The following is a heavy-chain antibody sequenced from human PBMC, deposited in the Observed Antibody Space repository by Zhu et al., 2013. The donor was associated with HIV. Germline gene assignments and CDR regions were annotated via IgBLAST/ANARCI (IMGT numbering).Heavy chain of an antibody. D-gene: IGHD3-9*01. CDR3: ARGNILTGYYKSYETYYFDY. CDR1: GGTFSSYA. J-gene: IGHJ4*02. CDR2: IIPIFGTA. Sequence: QVQLVQSGAEVKKPGSSVKVSCKASGGTFSSYAISWVRQAPGQGLEWMGGIIPIFGTANYAQKFQGRVTITADESTSTAYMELSSLRSEDTAVYYCARGNILTGYYKSYETYYFDYWAREPWSPSPQ. V-gene: IGHV1-69*01.